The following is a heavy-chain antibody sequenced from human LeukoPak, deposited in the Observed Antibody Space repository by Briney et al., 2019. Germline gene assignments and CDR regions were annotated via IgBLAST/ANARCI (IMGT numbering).Heavy chain of an antibody. D-gene: IGHD6-13*01. V-gene: IGHV3-23*01. J-gene: IGHJ4*02. CDR1: GFTFSSYA. CDR2: ISGGGATT. Sequence: PGGSLRLSCAASGFTFSSYAMSWVRQAPGKGLEWVSDISGGGATTFYADSVKGRFTISRDNSKNTLYLQLSSLRAEDTAVYYCAKSTGYSTTGRDFDSWGRGTLVTVCS. CDR3: AKSTGYSTTGRDFDS.